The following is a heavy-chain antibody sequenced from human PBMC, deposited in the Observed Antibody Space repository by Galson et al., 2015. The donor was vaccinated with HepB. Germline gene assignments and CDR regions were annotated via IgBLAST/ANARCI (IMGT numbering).Heavy chain of an antibody. CDR2: IGTHNGNT. V-gene: IGHV1-18*01. CDR1: GYSFTNYG. J-gene: IGHJ5*02. CDR3: ARDYVATTKNCFDP. Sequence: SVKVSCKASGYSFTNYGISWVRQAPGQGPEWMGWIGTHNGNTKYAQKFQGRVTMTTDTSTSTAYMELRNLRYDDTALYYCARDYVATTKNCFDPWGQGTLVTVSS. D-gene: IGHD4-17*01.